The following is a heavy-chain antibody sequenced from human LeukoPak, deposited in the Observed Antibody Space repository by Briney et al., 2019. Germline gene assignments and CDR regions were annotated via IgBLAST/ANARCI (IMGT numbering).Heavy chain of an antibody. CDR1: GFTFSSYS. J-gene: IGHJ6*02. D-gene: IGHD6-13*01. V-gene: IGHV3-21*01. Sequence: PGGSLRLSCAASGFTFSSYSMNWVRQAPGKGLEWVPSISSSSSYIYYADSVKGRFTISRDNAKNSLYLQMNSLRAEDTAVYYCARDRTAADYGMDVWGQGTTVTVSS. CDR3: ARDRTAADYGMDV. CDR2: ISSSSSYI.